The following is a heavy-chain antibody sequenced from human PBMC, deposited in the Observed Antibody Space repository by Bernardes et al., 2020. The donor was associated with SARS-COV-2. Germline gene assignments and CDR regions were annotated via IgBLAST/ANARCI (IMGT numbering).Heavy chain of an antibody. Sequence: SETLSLTCTVSGGSISSSSYYWGWIRQPPGKGLEWIGSIYYSGSTYYNPSLKSRVTISVDTSKNQFSLKLSSVTAADTAVYYCARINPITMIVVVIKGANAFDSWGQGTMVTVSS. V-gene: IGHV4-39*01. CDR2: IYYSGST. J-gene: IGHJ3*02. D-gene: IGHD3-22*01. CDR1: GGSISSSSYY. CDR3: ARINPITMIVVVIKGANAFDS.